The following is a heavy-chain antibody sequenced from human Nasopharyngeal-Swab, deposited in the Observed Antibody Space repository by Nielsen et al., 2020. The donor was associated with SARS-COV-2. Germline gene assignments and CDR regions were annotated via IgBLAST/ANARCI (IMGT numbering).Heavy chain of an antibody. Sequence: WVRQAPGQGLEWMGWISVYTGNANYAPKFQGRVTMTTDTSTSTAYMELSSLRSEDTAVYYCARDGSSGYQLSFDYWGQGTLVTVSS. CDR2: ISVYTGNA. D-gene: IGHD3-22*01. CDR3: ARDGSSGYQLSFDY. V-gene: IGHV1-18*01. J-gene: IGHJ4*02.